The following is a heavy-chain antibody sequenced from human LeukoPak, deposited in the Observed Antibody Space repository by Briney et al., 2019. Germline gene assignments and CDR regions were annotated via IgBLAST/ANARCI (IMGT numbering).Heavy chain of an antibody. CDR1: GFSFSRFA. CDR2: ISGSADSRDYA. V-gene: IGHV3-23*01. J-gene: IGHJ4*02. Sequence: GGSLRLSCVASGFSFSRFAMSWVRQAPGKGLEWVATISGSADSRDYADYADSVKGRFTISRDNSKNTLYLQMNSLRAEDTAVYYCAKSPTYYDILTGYYSGYYFDYWGQGTLVTVSS. D-gene: IGHD3-9*01. CDR3: AKSPTYYDILTGYYSGYYFDY.